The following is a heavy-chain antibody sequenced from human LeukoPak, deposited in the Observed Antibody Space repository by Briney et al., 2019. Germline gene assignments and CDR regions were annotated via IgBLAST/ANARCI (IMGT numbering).Heavy chain of an antibody. V-gene: IGHV4-34*01. CDR3: ARPRVRGVIIRGFDY. Sequence: MTSETLSLTCAVYGGSFSGYYWSWIRQPPGKGLEWIGEINHSGSTNYNPSLKSRVTISVDTSKNQFSLKLSSVTAADTAVYYCARPRVRGVIIRGFDYWGRGTLVTVSS. J-gene: IGHJ4*01. CDR2: INHSGST. D-gene: IGHD3-10*01. CDR1: GGSFSGYY.